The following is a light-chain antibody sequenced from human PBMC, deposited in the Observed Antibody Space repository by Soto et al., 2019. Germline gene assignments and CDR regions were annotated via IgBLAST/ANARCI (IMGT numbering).Light chain of an antibody. CDR3: QQYNNWPPYT. CDR2: GAS. J-gene: IGKJ2*01. CDR1: QSVSSN. V-gene: IGKV3-15*01. Sequence: EIVMTQSPATLSVSPGERATLSCRASQSVSSNLAWYQQKPGQAPRLLIYGASTRAIGIPARFSGSGSGTEFTLTINSLQSEDFALYYCQQYNNWPPYTFGQGTKLEIK.